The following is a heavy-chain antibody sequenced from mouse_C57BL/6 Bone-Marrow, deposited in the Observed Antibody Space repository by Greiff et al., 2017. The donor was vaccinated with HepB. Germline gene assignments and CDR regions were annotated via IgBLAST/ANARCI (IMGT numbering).Heavy chain of an antibody. CDR1: GYSFTGYY. V-gene: IGHV1-42*01. Sequence: VQLQQSGPELVKPGASVKISCKASGYSFTGYYMNWVKQSPEKSLEWIGEINPSTGGTTYNQKFKAKATLTVDKSSSTAYMQLKSLTSEDSAVYYCARPLSLLRYPYWYFDFWGTGTTVTVSS. J-gene: IGHJ1*03. CDR2: INPSTGGT. CDR3: ARPLSLLRYPYWYFDF. D-gene: IGHD1-1*01.